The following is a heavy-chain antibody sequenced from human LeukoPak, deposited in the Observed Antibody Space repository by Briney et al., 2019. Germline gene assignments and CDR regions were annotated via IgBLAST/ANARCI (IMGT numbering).Heavy chain of an antibody. CDR1: GGSISSGNYY. J-gene: IGHJ3*02. CDR2: IYYSGST. V-gene: IGHV4-39*07. Sequence: SETLSLTCTVSGGSISSGNYYWSWIRQPAGKGLEWIGSIYYSGSTYYNPSLKSRVTISVDTSKNQFSLKLSSVTAADTAVYYCARGTTTVDAFDIWGQGTMVTVSS. CDR3: ARGTTTVDAFDI. D-gene: IGHD4-17*01.